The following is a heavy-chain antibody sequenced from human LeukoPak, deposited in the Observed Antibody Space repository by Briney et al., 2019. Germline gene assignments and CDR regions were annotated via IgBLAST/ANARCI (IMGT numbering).Heavy chain of an antibody. CDR1: GFTFTSYA. V-gene: IGHV3-23*01. D-gene: IGHD2-8*02. J-gene: IGHJ1*01. CDR2: ISGRGTGT. CDR3: AKAASSLHTGGLEAYFQH. Sequence: PGGSLRLSCAASGFTFTSYAMSWVRQAPGKGLEWVSGISGRGTGTFYADSVKGRFTISRDNSRNTLYMQVNSLRADDSAVYYCAKAASSLHTGGLEAYFQHWGQGTLVTVSS.